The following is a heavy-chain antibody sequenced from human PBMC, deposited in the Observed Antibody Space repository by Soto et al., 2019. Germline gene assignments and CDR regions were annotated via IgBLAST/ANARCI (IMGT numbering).Heavy chain of an antibody. Sequence: EVQLLESGGGLVQPGGSLRLSCAASGFTFSSYAMSWVRQAPGKGLEWVSAISGSGGSTYYADSVKGRFTISRDNSKNTLYLQMNSLRAEDTAVYYCAKSRGDYPYYYYGMDVWGQGPTVTVSS. CDR2: ISGSGGST. CDR1: GFTFSSYA. D-gene: IGHD2-21*02. CDR3: AKSRGDYPYYYYGMDV. J-gene: IGHJ6*02. V-gene: IGHV3-23*01.